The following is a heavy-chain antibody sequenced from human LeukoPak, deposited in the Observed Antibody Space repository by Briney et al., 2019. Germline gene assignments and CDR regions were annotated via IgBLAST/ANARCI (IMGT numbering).Heavy chain of an antibody. J-gene: IGHJ4*02. CDR1: GYSFTSYW. CDR2: IDPSDSYT. CDR3: ARRPRHCGGGNCYSFDY. D-gene: IGHD2-15*01. V-gene: IGHV5-10-1*01. Sequence: GESLKISCKGSGYSFTSYWINWVRQMPEKGLEWMGRIDPSDSYTNYGLSFQGHVTISADKSISTAYLQWSSLKASDTAMYFCARRPRHCGGGNCYSFDYWGQGTLVTVSS.